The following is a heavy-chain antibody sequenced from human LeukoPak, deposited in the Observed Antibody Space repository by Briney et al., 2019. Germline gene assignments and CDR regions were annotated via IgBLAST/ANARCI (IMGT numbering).Heavy chain of an antibody. V-gene: IGHV3-23*01. CDR2: ISGSGGST. D-gene: IGHD2-15*01. CDR1: GFIFSTYA. Sequence: GESLRLSCAASGFIFSTYAMNWVRQAPGKGLEWVSAISGSGGSTNYADSVKGRFTISRDNSKNTLYLQMNSLRAEDTAVYYCAKGPSGSGPDFDYWGQGTLVTVPS. J-gene: IGHJ4*02. CDR3: AKGPSGSGPDFDY.